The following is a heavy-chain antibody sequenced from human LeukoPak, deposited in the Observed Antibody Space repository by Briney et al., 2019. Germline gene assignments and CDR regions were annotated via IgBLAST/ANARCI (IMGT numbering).Heavy chain of an antibody. CDR2: XXXXSSYI. V-gene: IGHV3-21*01. CDR3: ARDVVSGSWYVPRGFDP. Sequence: GGSLRLSCAASGFTFSSYSMNWVRQAPGKGLXXXXXXXXXSSYIYYADSVKGRFTISRDNAKDSLYLQMNSLRAEDTAVYYCARDVVSGSWYVPRGFDPWGQGTLVTVSS. CDR1: GFTFSSYS. J-gene: IGHJ5*02. D-gene: IGHD6-13*01.